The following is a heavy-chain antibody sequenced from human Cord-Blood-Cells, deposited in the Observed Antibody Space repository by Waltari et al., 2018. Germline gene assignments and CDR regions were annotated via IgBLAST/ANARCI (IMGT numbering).Heavy chain of an antibody. CDR3: ARQAYRVAVAGTEYWFDP. CDR2: SYYSGST. J-gene: IGHJ5*02. V-gene: IGHV4-59*08. CDR1: GGSISSYY. Sequence: QVQLQESGPGLVKPSETLSLTCTVSGGSISSYYWSWIRQPPGKGLEWIGYSYYSGSTHHNPSLKSRVTISVDTSKNQFSLKLSSVTAADTAVYYCARQAYRVAVAGTEYWFDPWGQGTLVTVSS. D-gene: IGHD6-19*01.